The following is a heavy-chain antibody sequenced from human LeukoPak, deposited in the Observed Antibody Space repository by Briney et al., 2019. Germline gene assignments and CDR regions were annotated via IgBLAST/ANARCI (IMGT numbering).Heavy chain of an antibody. CDR3: YGGNAEH. V-gene: IGHV3-74*03. D-gene: IGHD4-23*01. CDR1: GFTFSSYW. J-gene: IGHJ1*01. Sequence: TGGSLRLSCAASGFTFSSYWMHWVRQAPGKGLMWVSGINTDGSSTMYVDSVKGRFTISRDNAKNTLYLQMNSLRGEDTAVYHCYGGNAEHWGQGTLVTVSS. CDR2: INTDGSST.